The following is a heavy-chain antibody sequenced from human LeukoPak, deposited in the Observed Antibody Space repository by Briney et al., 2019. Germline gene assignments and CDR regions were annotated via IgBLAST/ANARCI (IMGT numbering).Heavy chain of an antibody. J-gene: IGHJ3*02. CDR1: GGSISPYY. CDR3: ARARIQLWVANDAFDI. CDR2: IYYSGST. Sequence: PSETLSLTCTVSGGSISPYYWSWIRQPPGKGLEWIGYIYYSGSTNYNPSLKSRVTISVDTSKNQFSLKLSSVTAADTAVYYCARARIQLWVANDAFDIWGQGTMVTVSS. D-gene: IGHD5-18*01. V-gene: IGHV4-59*12.